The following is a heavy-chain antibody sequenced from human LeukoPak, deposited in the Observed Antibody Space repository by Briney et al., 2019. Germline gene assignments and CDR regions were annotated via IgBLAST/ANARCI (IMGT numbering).Heavy chain of an antibody. CDR3: AREAQQLVDLYYYYYYMDV. Sequence: GGSLRLSCAASGFTFSSYSMNWARQAPGKGLEWVSYISSSSSTIYYADSVKGRFTISRDNAKNSLYLQMNSLRDEDTAVYYCAREAQQLVDLYYYYYYMDVWGKGTTVTVSS. V-gene: IGHV3-48*02. J-gene: IGHJ6*03. D-gene: IGHD6-13*01. CDR2: ISSSSSTI. CDR1: GFTFSSYS.